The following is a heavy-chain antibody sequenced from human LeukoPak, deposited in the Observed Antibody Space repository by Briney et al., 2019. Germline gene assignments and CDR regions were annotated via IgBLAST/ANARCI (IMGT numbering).Heavy chain of an antibody. CDR1: GGSISSGGYY. V-gene: IGHV4-31*03. D-gene: IGHD4-23*01. CDR2: IYYSGST. J-gene: IGHJ3*02. CDR3: ATDYGGNSGSDAFDI. Sequence: SQTLSLTCTVSGGSISSGGYYWSWILQHPGKGLEWIGYIYYSGSTYYNPSLKSRVTISVDTSKNQFSLKLSSVTAADTAVYYCATDYGGNSGSDAFDIWGQGTMVTVSS.